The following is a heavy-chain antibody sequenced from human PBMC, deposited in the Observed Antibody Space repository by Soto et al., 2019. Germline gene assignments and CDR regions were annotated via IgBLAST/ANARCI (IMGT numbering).Heavy chain of an antibody. V-gene: IGHV1-46*03. D-gene: IGHD1-26*01. CDR1: GYTFTSYY. Sequence: QVQLVQSGAEVKKPGASVKVSCKASGYTFTSYYMHWVRQAPGQGLEWMGIINPSGGSTSYAQKFEGRVTMTRDAATSTVYMELSSLRSEDTAVYYCARDRLRIVGATRFGRGRTWFDPWGQGTLVTVSS. CDR2: INPSGGST. J-gene: IGHJ5*02. CDR3: ARDRLRIVGATRFGRGRTWFDP.